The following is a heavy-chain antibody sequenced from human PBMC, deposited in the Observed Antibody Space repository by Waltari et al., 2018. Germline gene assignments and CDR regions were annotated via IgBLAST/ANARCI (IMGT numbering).Heavy chain of an antibody. Sequence: QVQLQQWGAGLLKPSETLSLTCAVYGGSFSGYYWSWIRQPPGKGLEWIGEINHSGSTNYNPSLKSRVTISVDTSKNQFSLKLSSVTAADTAVYYCARGSSSSDDSLYFQHWGQGTLVTVSS. V-gene: IGHV4-34*01. CDR2: INHSGST. CDR3: ARGSSSSDDSLYFQH. D-gene: IGHD6-13*01. J-gene: IGHJ1*01. CDR1: GGSFSGYY.